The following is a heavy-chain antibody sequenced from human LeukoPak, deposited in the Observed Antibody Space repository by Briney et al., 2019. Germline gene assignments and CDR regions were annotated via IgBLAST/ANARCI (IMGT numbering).Heavy chain of an antibody. Sequence: ASVKVSCKASGYTFTSYDINWVRQATGQGLEWMGWMNPNSANTGYAQKFQGRVTMTRNTSISTAYMELSSLRSEDTAVYYCASSYCGGDCYLRYYFDYWGQGTLVTVSS. CDR3: ASSYCGGDCYLRYYFDY. CDR2: MNPNSANT. D-gene: IGHD2-21*01. J-gene: IGHJ4*02. V-gene: IGHV1-8*01. CDR1: GYTFTSYD.